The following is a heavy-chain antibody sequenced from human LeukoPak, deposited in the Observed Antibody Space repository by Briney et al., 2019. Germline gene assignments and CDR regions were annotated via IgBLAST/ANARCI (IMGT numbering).Heavy chain of an antibody. CDR3: ANSLGSKNAFHI. Sequence: PSETLSLTCTVSGGSINSYYWSWIRQPPGKGLEWIGYIYYSGDTDYNPSLKSRVTISVDTSKNQFSLKLTSVTAADTAVYYCANSLGSKNAFHIWGQGTMVTVSS. V-gene: IGHV4-59*08. J-gene: IGHJ3*02. CDR2: IYYSGDT. CDR1: GGSINSYY. D-gene: IGHD4-11*01.